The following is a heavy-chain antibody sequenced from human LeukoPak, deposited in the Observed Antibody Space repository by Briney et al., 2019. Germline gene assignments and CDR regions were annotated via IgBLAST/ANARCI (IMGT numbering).Heavy chain of an antibody. CDR3: VKGIAAAGNY. V-gene: IGHV3-23*01. J-gene: IGHJ4*02. D-gene: IGHD6-13*01. CDR1: GFTFSSYA. CDR2: ISGSGGKT. Sequence: GESLRLSCAASGFTFSSYAMSWVRQAPGKGLEWVSGISGSGGKTYYADSVKGRFSISRDNSRNTLYMQMNSLRVEDTAVYYCVKGIAAAGNYWGQGTLVTVSS.